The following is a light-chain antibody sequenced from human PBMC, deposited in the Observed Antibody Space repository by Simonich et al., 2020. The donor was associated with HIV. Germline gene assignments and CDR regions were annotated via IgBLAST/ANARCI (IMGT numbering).Light chain of an antibody. V-gene: IGKV3-15*01. CDR2: GAS. J-gene: IGKJ4*01. CDR3: QQYNNWPPLT. Sequence: EIVMTQSPATLSVSPGERATLSCRANQSVSSNLAWYQQKPGQAPRLLIYGASTRATGIPARFSGSGSETEFTLTISSLQSEDVAVYYCQQYNNWPPLTFGGGTKVEIK. CDR1: QSVSSN.